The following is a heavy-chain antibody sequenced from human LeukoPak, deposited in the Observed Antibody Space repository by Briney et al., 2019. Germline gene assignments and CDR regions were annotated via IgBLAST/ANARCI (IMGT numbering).Heavy chain of an antibody. CDR2: IYHSGST. D-gene: IGHD3-10*01. CDR1: GYSISSGYY. J-gene: IGHJ2*01. CDR3: AREGSGSYYHVYWYFDL. Sequence: PSETLSLTCTVSGYSISSGYYWGWIRQPPGKGLEWIGSIYHSGSTYYNPSLKSRVTISVDTSKNQFSLKLSSVTAADTAVYYCAREGSGSYYHVYWYFDLWGRGTLVTVSS. V-gene: IGHV4-38-2*02.